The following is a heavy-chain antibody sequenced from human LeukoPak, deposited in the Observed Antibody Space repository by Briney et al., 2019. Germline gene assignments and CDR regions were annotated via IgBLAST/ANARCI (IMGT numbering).Heavy chain of an antibody. V-gene: IGHV1-18*01. D-gene: IGHD3-10*01. CDR3: ARVNYGSGKTLADY. CDR1: GYTFTNYG. CDR2: ISAYNGNT. Sequence: GASVKVSCKASGYTFTNYGISWVRQAPGQGLEWMGWISAYNGNTNYAQKLQGRVTMTTDTSTSTAYMELRSLRSDDTAVYYCARVNYGSGKTLADYWGQGTLVTVSS. J-gene: IGHJ4*02.